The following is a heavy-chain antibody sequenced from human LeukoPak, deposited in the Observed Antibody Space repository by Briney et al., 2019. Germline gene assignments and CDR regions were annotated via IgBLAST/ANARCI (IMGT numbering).Heavy chain of an antibody. V-gene: IGHV4-38-2*02. J-gene: IGHJ4*02. D-gene: IGHD3-22*01. CDR1: GYSISSGYY. Sequence: SETLSLTCTVSGYSISSGYYWGWIRQPPGKGLEWIGSIYHSGSTYYNPSLKSRVTISVDTSKNQFSLKLSSVTAADTAVYYCARSPDYDSSGYYYVDWGQGTLVTVSS. CDR2: IYHSGST. CDR3: ARSPDYDSSGYYYVD.